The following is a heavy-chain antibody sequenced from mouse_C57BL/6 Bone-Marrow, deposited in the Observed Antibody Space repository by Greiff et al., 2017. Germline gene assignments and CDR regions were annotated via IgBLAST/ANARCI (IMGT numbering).Heavy chain of an antibody. CDR2: IHPNSGST. Sequence: VQLQQPGAELVKPGASVKLSCKASGYTFTSYWMHWVKQRPGQGLEWIGMIHPNSGSTNYNEKFKSKATLTVDKSSSTAYMQLSSLTSEDSAVYYCAIGHSSYPFAYWGQGTLVTVSA. CDR1: GYTFTSYW. J-gene: IGHJ3*01. V-gene: IGHV1-64*01. CDR3: AIGHSSYPFAY. D-gene: IGHD1-1*01.